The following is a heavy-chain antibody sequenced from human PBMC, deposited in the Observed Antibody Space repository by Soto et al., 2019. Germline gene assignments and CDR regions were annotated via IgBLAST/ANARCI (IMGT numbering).Heavy chain of an antibody. J-gene: IGHJ4*02. CDR2: IWYDGSNK. CDR1: GFTFSSYG. D-gene: IGHD2-8*01. CDR3: VRDASSMVYAVYYFDY. V-gene: IGHV3-33*01. Sequence: PGGPLRLSCAASGFTFSSYGMHWVRQAPGKGLEWVAVIWYDGSNKYYADSVKGRFTISRDNSKNTLYLQMNSLRAEDTAVHYCVRDASSMVYAVYYFDYWGQGTLVTVSS.